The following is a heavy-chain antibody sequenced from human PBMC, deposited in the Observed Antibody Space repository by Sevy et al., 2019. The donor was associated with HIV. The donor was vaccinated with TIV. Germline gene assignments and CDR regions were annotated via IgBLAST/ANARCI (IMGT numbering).Heavy chain of an antibody. D-gene: IGHD3-22*01. CDR2: ISGNGGST. J-gene: IGHJ6*02. Sequence: GGSLRLSCAASAFTFSNYAMSWVRQAPGKGLEWVSAISGNGGSTDYADSVKGRFTISRDNSKDTLYLHMNSLRAEDXXXYYCARDRYYDASGYYYYYYGLDVWGQGTTVTVSS. CDR3: ARDRYYDASGYYYYYYGLDV. CDR1: AFTFSNYA. V-gene: IGHV3-23*01.